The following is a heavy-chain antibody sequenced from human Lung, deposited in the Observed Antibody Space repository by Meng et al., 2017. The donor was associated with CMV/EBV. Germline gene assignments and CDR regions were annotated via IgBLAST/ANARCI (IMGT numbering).Heavy chain of an antibody. CDR3: ARARSPTHFDY. J-gene: IGHJ4*02. CDR1: GFTFSTYD. CDR2: IGTVGDT. Sequence: GETLKISCTASGFTFSTYDFHWVRQPTGKGLEWVSSIGTVGDTYSIGSVKGRFIISREDAKNSVYLQMNGLRDGDTGLYYCARARSPTHFDYWGQGALVTVSS. V-gene: IGHV3-13*01.